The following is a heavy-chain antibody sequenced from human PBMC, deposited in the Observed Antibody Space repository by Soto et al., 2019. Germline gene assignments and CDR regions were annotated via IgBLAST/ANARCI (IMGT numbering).Heavy chain of an antibody. CDR2: IIPIFGTA. V-gene: IGHV1-69*01. CDR3: ARTGLGAPYGYNGGMDV. D-gene: IGHD5-18*01. Sequence: QVQLVQSGAEVKKPGSSVKVSCKASGGTFSSHTISWVRQAPGQGFAWMGGIIPIFGTANYAQKFQGRVTITADDSTSTDYMELSSLSAEDTAVYYCARTGLGAPYGYNGGMDVWGQGTTVTVSS. J-gene: IGHJ6*02. CDR1: GGTFSSHT.